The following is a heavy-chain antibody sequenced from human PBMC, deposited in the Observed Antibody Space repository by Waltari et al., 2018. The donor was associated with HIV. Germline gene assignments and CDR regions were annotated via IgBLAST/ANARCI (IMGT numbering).Heavy chain of an antibody. CDR2: VYTSGST. V-gene: IGHV4-61*02. CDR1: GVSNSTASDH. Sequence: QVQLHESGPGQVQPSQTQSLTCTASGVSNSTASDHWSELRPPAGKGLEWLGRVYTSGSTICSPSLKSRFTISGDTPKNQFSLKLSSGTAAETAVYYCARVTSFMVRGGFVWSWFDPWGQGTLVTVSS. J-gene: IGHJ5*02. D-gene: IGHD3-10*01. CDR3: ARVTSFMVRGGFVWSWFDP.